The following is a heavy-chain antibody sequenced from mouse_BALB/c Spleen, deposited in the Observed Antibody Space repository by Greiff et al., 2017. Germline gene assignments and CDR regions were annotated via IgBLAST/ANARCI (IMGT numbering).Heavy chain of an antibody. CDR1: GYTFTDYE. D-gene: IGHD3-3*01. CDR2: IDPETGGT. V-gene: IGHV1-15*01. Sequence: VQLQQSGAELVRPGASVTLSCKASGYTFTDYEMHWVKQTPVHGLEWIGAIDPETGGTAYNQKFKGKATLTADKSSSTAYMELRSLTSEDSAVYYCTAVRYYAMDYWGQGTSVTVSS. J-gene: IGHJ4*01. CDR3: TAVRYYAMDY.